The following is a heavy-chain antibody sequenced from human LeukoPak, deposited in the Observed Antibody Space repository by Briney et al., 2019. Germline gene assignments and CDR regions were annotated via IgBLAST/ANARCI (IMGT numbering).Heavy chain of an antibody. CDR3: AREGELLRFEYYYYYMDV. J-gene: IGHJ6*03. CDR2: INPNSGGT. D-gene: IGHD3-3*01. V-gene: IGHV1-2*02. Sequence: EASVKVSCKASGYTFTGYYMHWVRQAPGQGLEWMGWINPNSGGTNYAQKFQGRVTMTRDTSISTAYMELSRLRSDDTAVYYCAREGELLRFEYYYYYMDVWGKGTTVTVSS. CDR1: GYTFTGYY.